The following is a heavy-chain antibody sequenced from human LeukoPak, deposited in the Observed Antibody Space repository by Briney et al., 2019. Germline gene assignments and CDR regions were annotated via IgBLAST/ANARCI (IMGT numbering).Heavy chain of an antibody. J-gene: IGHJ3*02. CDR2: IKQDGSEK. CDR1: GFTFSSYW. V-gene: IGHV3-7*01. Sequence: PGGSLRLSCAASGFTFSSYWRTWVRQAPGKGLEWVAKIKQDGSEKDYVDSVKGRLTISRDNAKNSLYLQMNSLRAEDTAVYYCARVGGWLFSRFGASDTWGQGTMVTVSS. D-gene: IGHD3-22*01. CDR3: ARVGGWLFSRFGASDT.